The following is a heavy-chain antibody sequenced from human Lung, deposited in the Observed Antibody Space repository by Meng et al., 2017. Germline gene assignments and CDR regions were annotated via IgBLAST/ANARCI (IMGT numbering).Heavy chain of an antibody. J-gene: IGHJ4*02. CDR1: GGSISTSGYY. CDR2: IGHSGIT. V-gene: IGHV4-39*07. Sequence: QPQLQESGPGLVKPSEALSLTCSVSGGSISTSGYYWGWIRQPPGKGLEWIGSIGHSGITYYTPSLKSRVTISVDTSKNQFSLKLSSVTAADTAVYYCARGLYVWGSYRYVGVDYWGQGTLVTVSS. D-gene: IGHD3-16*02. CDR3: ARGLYVWGSYRYVGVDY.